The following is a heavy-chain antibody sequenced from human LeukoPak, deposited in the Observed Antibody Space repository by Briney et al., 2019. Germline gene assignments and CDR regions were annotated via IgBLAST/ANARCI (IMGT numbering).Heavy chain of an antibody. CDR3: AKCWTSDGVCLNFDH. D-gene: IGHD2-8*01. CDR2: ISGSGDNT. Sequence: GGSLRPSCEASGLSFRSYGMSWVRQAPGKGLEWVSGISGSGDNTYYTDSVKGRFTISRDNSKNTLYLQMNSLRVEDTAVYYCAKCWTSDGVCLNFDHWGQGALVTVSS. J-gene: IGHJ4*02. CDR1: GLSFRSYG. V-gene: IGHV3-23*01.